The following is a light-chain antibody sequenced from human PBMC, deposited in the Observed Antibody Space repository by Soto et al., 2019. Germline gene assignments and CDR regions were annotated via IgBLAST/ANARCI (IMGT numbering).Light chain of an antibody. Sequence: EIVLTQSPGTLSLSPGERATLSCRASQSVSSSYLAWYLQKPGQAPRLLIYGASSRATGIPDRFSGSGSGTDLTLTITRLEPEDFAVYYCQQYGSSLPLTFGGGTKVEIK. CDR2: GAS. J-gene: IGKJ4*01. CDR1: QSVSSSY. V-gene: IGKV3-20*01. CDR3: QQYGSSLPLT.